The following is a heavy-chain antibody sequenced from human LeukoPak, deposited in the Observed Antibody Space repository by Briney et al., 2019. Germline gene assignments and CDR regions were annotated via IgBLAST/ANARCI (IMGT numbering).Heavy chain of an antibody. CDR2: INAYNENT. J-gene: IGHJ3*02. CDR3: ARGGHYYDSGGHYSEDAFDI. V-gene: IGHV1-18*01. Sequence: ASVKVSCKASGYTFTNYGISWVRQAPGQGLEWMGWINAYNENTNYAQKLQGRVTMTTDTSTNTASMELRSLRSDDTAVYYCARGGHYYDSGGHYSEDAFDIWGQGTMVTVSS. D-gene: IGHD3-22*01. CDR1: GYTFTNYG.